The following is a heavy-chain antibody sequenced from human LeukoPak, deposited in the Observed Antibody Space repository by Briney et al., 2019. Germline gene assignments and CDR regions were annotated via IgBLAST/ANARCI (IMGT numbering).Heavy chain of an antibody. V-gene: IGHV4-39*02. CDR1: GGSSSSSNYY. J-gene: IGHJ4*02. CDR2: IYYSGTT. CDR3: AREGNNAEVVMLIDY. D-gene: IGHD3-22*01. Sequence: SETLSLTCTVSGGSSSSSNYYWDWIRQPPGKGLEWIGSIYYSGTTYYNPSLKSRVTVSIDTSKKQFSLKVSSVTAADTAVYYCAREGNNAEVVMLIDYWGQGTLVTVSS.